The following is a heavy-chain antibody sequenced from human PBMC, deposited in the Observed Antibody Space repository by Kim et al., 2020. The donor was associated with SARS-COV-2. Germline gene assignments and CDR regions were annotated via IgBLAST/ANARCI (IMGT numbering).Heavy chain of an antibody. CDR3: ARTHYGDYV. Sequence: GGSLRLSCAAPGFTFSTYWMTWVRQAPGKGLEWVANINQGGTEKYYVDSVKGRFTISRDNAKNSLFLDVNSLRVEDTAVYYCARTHYGDYVWGQGTLVTV. CDR2: INQGGTEK. J-gene: IGHJ4*02. CDR1: GFTFSTYW. D-gene: IGHD4-17*01. V-gene: IGHV3-7*01.